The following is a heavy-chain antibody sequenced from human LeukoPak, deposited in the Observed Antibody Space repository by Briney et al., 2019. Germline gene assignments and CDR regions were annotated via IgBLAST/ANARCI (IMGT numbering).Heavy chain of an antibody. D-gene: IGHD3-10*01. CDR1: GDTFSGYY. V-gene: IGHV1-2*04. CDR2: INPNSGGT. J-gene: IGHJ5*02. Sequence: ASVKGSWKASGDTFSGYYMRWVRQAPGQGLEWMVWINPNSGGTNYAQKFQGWVTMTRDTSISTAYMELSRLRSDDTAVYYCARGGYYGSHIDNWFDPWGQGTLVTVSS. CDR3: ARGGYYGSHIDNWFDP.